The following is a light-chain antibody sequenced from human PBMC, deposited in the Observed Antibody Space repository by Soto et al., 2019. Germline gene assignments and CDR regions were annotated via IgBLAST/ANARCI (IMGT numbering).Light chain of an antibody. CDR2: EVT. CDR3: SSYAGSSGIL. V-gene: IGLV2-8*01. Sequence: QSVLTQPPSASGSPGQSVTISCAGTSSDVGGYNYVSWYQQHPGKAPELMIYEVTKRPSGVTDRFSGSKSGNTASLTVSGLQAEDEADYYCSSYAGSSGILFGGGTKLTVL. CDR1: SSDVGGYNY. J-gene: IGLJ2*01.